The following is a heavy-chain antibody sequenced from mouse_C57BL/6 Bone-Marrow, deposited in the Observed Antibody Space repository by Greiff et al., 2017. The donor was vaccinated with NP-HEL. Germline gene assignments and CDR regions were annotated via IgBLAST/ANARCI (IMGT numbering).Heavy chain of an antibody. J-gene: IGHJ3*01. D-gene: IGHD1-1*01. V-gene: IGHV1-72*04. Sequence: QVQLQQPGAELVKPGASVKLSCKASGYTFTSYWMHWVKQRPGRGLEWIGRIDPNGGGTKYNEKFKNKATLTADTSSNTAYLQLSSLTAEDTVVYYCTALYYGSSPLAYWGQGTLVTVSA. CDR3: TALYYGSSPLAY. CDR1: GYTFTSYW. CDR2: IDPNGGGT.